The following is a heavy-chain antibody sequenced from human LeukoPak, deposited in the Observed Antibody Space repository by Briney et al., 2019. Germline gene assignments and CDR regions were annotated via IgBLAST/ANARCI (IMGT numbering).Heavy chain of an antibody. J-gene: IGHJ4*02. D-gene: IGHD1-20*01. V-gene: IGHV1-46*01. CDR1: GYTFTSYY. CDR3: ARDIGITGTYYFDY. CDR2: INPSGGST. Sequence: ASVKASCKASGYTFTSYYMHWVRQAPRQGLEWMGIINPSGGSTSYAQKFQGRVTMTRDMSTSTVYMELSSLRSEDTAVYYCARDIGITGTYYFDYWGQGTLVTVSS.